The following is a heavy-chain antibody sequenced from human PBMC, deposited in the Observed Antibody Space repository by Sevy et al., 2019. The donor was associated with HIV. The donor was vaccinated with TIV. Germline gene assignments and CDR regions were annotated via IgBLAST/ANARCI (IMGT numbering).Heavy chain of an antibody. CDR1: GFTFSSYR. CDR3: AKDRTTGIAAAGTPFDY. Sequence: GGSLRLSCAASGFTFSSYRMHWVRQAPGKGLEWVAVISYDGSNKYYAHSVKGRFTISRDNSKNTLYLQMNSLRAEDMAVYYCAKDRTTGIAAAGTPFDYWGQGTLVTVSS. D-gene: IGHD6-13*01. V-gene: IGHV3-30*18. J-gene: IGHJ4*02. CDR2: ISYDGSNK.